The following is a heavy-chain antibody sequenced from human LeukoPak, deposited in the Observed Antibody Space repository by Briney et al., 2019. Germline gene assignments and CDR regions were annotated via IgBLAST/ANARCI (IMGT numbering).Heavy chain of an antibody. CDR2: ISYDGSNK. V-gene: IGHV3-30*03. Sequence: PGGSLRPSCAASGFTFSSYGMHWVRQAPGKGLEWVAVISYDGSNKYYADSVKGRFTISRDNSKNTLYLQMNSLRAEDTAVYYCAANGVYSSSWWDYFDYWGQGTLVTVSS. CDR3: AANGVYSSSWWDYFDY. J-gene: IGHJ4*02. CDR1: GFTFSSYG. D-gene: IGHD6-13*01.